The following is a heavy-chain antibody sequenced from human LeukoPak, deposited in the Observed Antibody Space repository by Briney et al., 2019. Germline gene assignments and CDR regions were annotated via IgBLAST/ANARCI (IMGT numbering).Heavy chain of an antibody. CDR3: ASLAYCGGDCYWFEL. CDR2: ITVSTSYI. CDR1: GFTFSNYS. V-gene: IGHV3-21*01. J-gene: IGHJ2*01. Sequence: PGGSLRLSCAASGFTFSNYSMNWVRQAPGKGLEWVSSITVSTSYIYYADSVRGRFTISRDNAKNSLYLQMNSLRAEDTAVYSCASLAYCGGDCYWFELWGRGTLVTTSS. D-gene: IGHD2-21*02.